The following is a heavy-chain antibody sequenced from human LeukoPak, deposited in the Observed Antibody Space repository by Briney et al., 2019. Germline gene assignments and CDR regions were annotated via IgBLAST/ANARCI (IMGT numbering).Heavy chain of an antibody. CDR1: GFTVSSYA. D-gene: IGHD1-26*01. CDR2: LGIAGDT. V-gene: IGHV3-13*01. J-gene: IGHJ4*02. CDR3: ARQMQSHGNFDS. Sequence: GGSLRLSCAASGFTVSSYAMHWVRQPIGKGLGWVSALGIAGDTFYPDSVKGRFTISRENARNSLYLQMNSLRAEDTAMYYCARQMQSHGNFDSWGQGTLVTVSS.